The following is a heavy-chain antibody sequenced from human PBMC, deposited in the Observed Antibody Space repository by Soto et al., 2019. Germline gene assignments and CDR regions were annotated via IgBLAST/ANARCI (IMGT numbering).Heavy chain of an antibody. CDR3: ARGLRLGVGEWALSYNYYGMDT. V-gene: IGHV3-74*01. D-gene: IGHD1-26*01. Sequence: PEGSLRLSCAASGFTFSSCWMQWVRQAPGKGLVWGSRINSDGSSTSYADSVKGRFTRSRQRSKISPYLTMYRPRPEDNAVSYSARGLRLGVGEWALSYNYYGMDTW. J-gene: IGHJ6*01. CDR2: INSDGSST. CDR1: GFTFSSCW.